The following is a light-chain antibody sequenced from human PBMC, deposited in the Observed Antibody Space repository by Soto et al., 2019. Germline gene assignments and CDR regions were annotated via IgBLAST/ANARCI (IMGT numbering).Light chain of an antibody. J-gene: IGKJ1*01. CDR1: QTISSW. V-gene: IGKV1-5*03. Sequence: DIQMTQSPSTLSGSVGDRVTITCRASQTISSWLAWYQQKPRKAPKLLIYKASTLKSGVPSRFSGSGSGTEFTLTISSLQPDDVATYYCQHYNSYSEAFGQGTKVELK. CDR2: KAS. CDR3: QHYNSYSEA.